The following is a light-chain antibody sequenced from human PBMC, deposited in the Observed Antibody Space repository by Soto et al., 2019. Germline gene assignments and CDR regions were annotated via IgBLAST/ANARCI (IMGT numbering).Light chain of an antibody. CDR2: AAS. CDR3: QQLNSYPREVFT. V-gene: IGKV1-9*01. CDR1: QGISSY. Sequence: DIQLTQSPSFLSASVGDIVTITCRASQGISSYLAWYQQKPGKAPKLLIYAASTLQSGVPSRFSGSGSGTEVTLTISSLQPEDFATYYCQQLNSYPREVFTFVPGTKVDIK. J-gene: IGKJ3*01.